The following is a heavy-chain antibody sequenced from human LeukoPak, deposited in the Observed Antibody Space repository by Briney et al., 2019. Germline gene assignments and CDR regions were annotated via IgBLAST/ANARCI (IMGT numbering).Heavy chain of an antibody. CDR2: ISSSSSYI. J-gene: IGHJ3*02. CDR3: ARERSPNYYDRSGYNRHDAFDI. V-gene: IGHV3-21*01. CDR1: GFTFSSYS. D-gene: IGHD3-22*01. Sequence: PGGSLRLSCAASGFTFSSYSMNWVRQAPGKGLEWVSSISSSSSYIYYADSVKGRFTISRDNAKNSLYLQMNSLRAEDTAVYYCARERSPNYYDRSGYNRHDAFDIWGQGTMVTVSS.